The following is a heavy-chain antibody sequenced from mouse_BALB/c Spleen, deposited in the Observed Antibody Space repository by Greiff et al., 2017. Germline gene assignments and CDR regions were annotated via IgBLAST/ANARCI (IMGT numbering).Heavy chain of an antibody. D-gene: IGHD2-4*01. V-gene: IGHV10-1*02. J-gene: IGHJ3*01. CDR2: IRSKSNNYAT. CDR3: VRHRDYDGGFAY. Sequence: EVMLVESGGGLVQPKGSLKLSCAASGFTFNTYAMNWVRQAPGKGLEWVARIRSKSNNYATYYADSVKDRFTISRDDSQSMLYLQMNNLKTEDTAMYYCVRHRDYDGGFAYWGQGTLVTVSA. CDR1: GFTFNTYA.